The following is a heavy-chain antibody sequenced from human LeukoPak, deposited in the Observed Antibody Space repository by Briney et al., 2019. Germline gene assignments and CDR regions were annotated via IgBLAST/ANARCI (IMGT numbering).Heavy chain of an antibody. J-gene: IGHJ5*02. CDR1: GFTFYDYA. Sequence: PGGSLRLSCTTSGFTFYDYAMSWFRQAPGKGLEWVGFIRSKAYGETTEYAESVKGRFSISRDDSKSIAYLQMNSLKTEDTAVYYCTRSGSGWHNWFDPWGQGTLVTVSS. CDR3: TRSGSGWHNWFDP. D-gene: IGHD6-19*01. V-gene: IGHV3-49*03. CDR2: IRSKAYGETT.